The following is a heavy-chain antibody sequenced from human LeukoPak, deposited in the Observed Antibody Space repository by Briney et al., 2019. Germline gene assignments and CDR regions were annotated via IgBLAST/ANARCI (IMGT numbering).Heavy chain of an antibody. CDR2: ISGSGGST. Sequence: HPGGSLRLSCAASRFTFTSYAMSWVRQAPGEGLEWVSGISGSGGSTDYADSVKGRFTISRDNSKNTLYLQMNSLRAEDTAVYYCAKGGWLGYWGQGTLVTVSS. CDR1: RFTFTSYA. D-gene: IGHD6-19*01. J-gene: IGHJ4*02. CDR3: AKGGWLGY. V-gene: IGHV3-23*01.